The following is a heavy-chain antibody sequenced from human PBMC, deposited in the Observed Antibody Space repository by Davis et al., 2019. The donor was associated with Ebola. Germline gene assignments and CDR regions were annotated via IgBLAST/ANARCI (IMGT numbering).Heavy chain of an antibody. CDR1: GFTFSNAW. CDR2: IKSKTEGGTT. V-gene: IGHV3-15*01. CDR3: TQVGYSLPNNWFDP. J-gene: IGHJ5*02. Sequence: GESLKISCAASGFTFSNAWMSWVRQAPGKGLEWVGRIKSKTEGGTTDYAAPVKGRFTISRDDSKNTLYLQMNSLKTEDTAVYYCTQVGYSLPNNWFDPWGQGTLVTVSS. D-gene: IGHD5-18*01.